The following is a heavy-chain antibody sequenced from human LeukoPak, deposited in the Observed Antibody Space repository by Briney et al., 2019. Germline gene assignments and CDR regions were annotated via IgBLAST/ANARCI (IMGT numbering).Heavy chain of an antibody. J-gene: IGHJ5*02. CDR1: GGSFSSRSNY. Sequence: SETLSLTCTVSGGSFSSRSNYWLWIRQSPGKGLEWIATVYYTGGTYYNPSLQSRVTISVDTSKRQFSLKVTSVTATDTAIYYCARGHSSGLNFFDPWGQGTLVTVSS. CDR2: VYYTGGT. V-gene: IGHV4-39*02. CDR3: ARGHSSGLNFFDP. D-gene: IGHD6-19*01.